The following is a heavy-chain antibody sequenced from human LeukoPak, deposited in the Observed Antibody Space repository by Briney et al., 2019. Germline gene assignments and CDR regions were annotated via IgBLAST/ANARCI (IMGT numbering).Heavy chain of an antibody. V-gene: IGHV3-53*04. Sequence: GGSLRLSCAASGFTVNSNYMSWVRQAPGKGLEWVSVIYSGGSTYYADSVKGRFTISRHNSKNTLYLQMNSLRAEDTAVYYCASAGYSSGWYPYYFDYWGQGTLVTVSS. CDR1: GFTVNSNY. D-gene: IGHD6-19*01. CDR2: IYSGGST. J-gene: IGHJ4*02. CDR3: ASAGYSSGWYPYYFDY.